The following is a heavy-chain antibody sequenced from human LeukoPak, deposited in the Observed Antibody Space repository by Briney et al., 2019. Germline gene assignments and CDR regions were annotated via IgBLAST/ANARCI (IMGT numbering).Heavy chain of an antibody. J-gene: IGHJ4*02. V-gene: IGHV3-74*03. CDR3: AKGGTTVVDY. Sequence: AGGSLRLSCGATGFTISSYWMHWVRQAPGKGRVWVSRINGDGSSTTYADSVKGRFTISRDNAKNTLYLQMNSLRAEDTAVYYCAKGGTTVVDYWGQGTLVTVSS. D-gene: IGHD4-23*01. CDR1: GFTISSYW. CDR2: INGDGSST.